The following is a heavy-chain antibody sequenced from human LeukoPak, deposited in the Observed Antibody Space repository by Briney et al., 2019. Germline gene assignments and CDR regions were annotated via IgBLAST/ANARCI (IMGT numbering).Heavy chain of an antibody. J-gene: IGHJ4*02. CDR1: GFTFSSYA. CDR3: ARDARTVGITMIVVGFDY. D-gene: IGHD3-22*01. CDR2: ISYDGSNK. Sequence: GGSLRLSCAASGFTFSSYAMYWVRQSPGKGLEWVAVISYDGSNKYYADSVKGRFTISRENSKNTLYLQMNSLRAEDTAVYYCARDARTVGITMIVVGFDYWGQGTLVTVSS. V-gene: IGHV3-30*04.